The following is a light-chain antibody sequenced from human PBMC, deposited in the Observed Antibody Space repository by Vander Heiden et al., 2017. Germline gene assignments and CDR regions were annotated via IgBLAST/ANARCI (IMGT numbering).Light chain of an antibody. V-gene: IGKV1-39*01. CDR3: QQSYSMPFT. CDR2: GAS. Sequence: LQMPLSPSSLSASVGDRVTITCRASQSITTYLNWYQQKPGKAPIILIFGASTLQSGVPSRFSGSASGTDFTLTITSLQPEDFATYYCQQSYSMPFTFGPGTKVDIE. CDR1: QSITTY. J-gene: IGKJ3*01.